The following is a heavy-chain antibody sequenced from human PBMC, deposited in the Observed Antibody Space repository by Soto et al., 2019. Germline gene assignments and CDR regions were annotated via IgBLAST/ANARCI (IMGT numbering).Heavy chain of an antibody. CDR1: GGSISSGSYY. CDR2: VYNSGST. V-gene: IGHV4-31*03. CDR3: AREGTGPLFGAFDI. Sequence: QVQLQESGPGLVRPAQTLSLTCTVSGGSISSGSYYWTWIRQQPGKGLEWIGYVYNSGSTYYSAALKSRVTISIDTSMNKFSLKVSSVTAADTAIYYCAREGTGPLFGAFDIWGQGTMVTVSS. J-gene: IGHJ3*02. D-gene: IGHD2-8*02.